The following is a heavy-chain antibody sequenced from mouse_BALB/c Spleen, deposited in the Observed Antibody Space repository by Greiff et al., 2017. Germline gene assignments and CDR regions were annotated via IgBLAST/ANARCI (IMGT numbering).Heavy chain of an antibody. CDR3: ARSDRLRYWFAY. CDR2: IDPANGNT. Sequence: VQLQQPGAELVKPGASVKLSCTASGFNIKDTYMHWVKQRPEQGLEWIGRIDPANGNTKYDPKFQGKATITADTSSNTAYLQLSSLTSEDTAVYYCARSDRLRYWFAYWGQGTLVTVSA. D-gene: IGHD1-1*01. V-gene: IGHV14-3*02. J-gene: IGHJ3*01. CDR1: GFNIKDTY.